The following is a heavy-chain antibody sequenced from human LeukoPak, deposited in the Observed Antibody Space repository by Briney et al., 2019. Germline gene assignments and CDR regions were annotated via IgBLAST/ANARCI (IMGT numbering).Heavy chain of an antibody. CDR1: GFTFSSYS. CDR2: ISSSGSYI. J-gene: IGHJ4*02. D-gene: IGHD3-16*01. V-gene: IGHV3-21*06. Sequence: GGSLRLSCAASGFTFSSYSVNWVRQAPGKGLEWVSSISSSGSYIYYADSVKGRFTISRDNAKNLLYLQMNSLRAEDTAVYYCARERGGHTRPYYFDYWGQGTLVTVSS. CDR3: ARERGGHTRPYYFDY.